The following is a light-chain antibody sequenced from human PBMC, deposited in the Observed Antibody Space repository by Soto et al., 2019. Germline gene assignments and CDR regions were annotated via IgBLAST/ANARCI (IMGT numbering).Light chain of an antibody. CDR3: QQSYSFPLT. CDR2: AAV. CDR1: QSITNY. V-gene: IGKV1-39*01. J-gene: IGKJ4*01. Sequence: DIQMTQSPSSLSASVGDRVTITCRASQSITNYLNWYQQKPGRAPECLISAAVNLQSGVPSRFSGSGSGTDFTLTITSLQPEDFATYYCQQSYSFPLTFGAGTKVEMK.